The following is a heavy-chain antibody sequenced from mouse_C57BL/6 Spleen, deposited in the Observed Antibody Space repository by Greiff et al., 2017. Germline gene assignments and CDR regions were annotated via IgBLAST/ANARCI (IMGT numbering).Heavy chain of an antibody. V-gene: IGHV1-15*01. CDR1: GYTFTDYE. D-gene: IGHD3-2*02. CDR3: TRGGTAQAPFDY. CDR2: IDPETGGT. J-gene: IGHJ2*01. Sequence: VKLQESGAELVRPGASVTLSCKASGYTFTDYEMHWVKQTPVHGLEWIGAIDPETGGTAYNQKFKGKAILTADKSSSTAYMELRSLTSEDSAVYYCTRGGTAQAPFDYWGQGTTLTVSS.